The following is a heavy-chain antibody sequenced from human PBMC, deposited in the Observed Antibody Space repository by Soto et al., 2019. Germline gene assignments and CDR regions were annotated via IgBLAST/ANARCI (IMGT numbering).Heavy chain of an antibody. Sequence: ASVKVSCKASGYTFTSYGISWVRQAPGQGLEWMGWISAYNGNTNYAQKLQGRVTMTTDTSTSTAYMELRSLRSDDTAVYYCARGPLGHYGSGSYYTEDYFDYWGQGTLVTVSS. V-gene: IGHV1-18*01. CDR1: GYTFTSYG. CDR3: ARGPLGHYGSGSYYTEDYFDY. D-gene: IGHD3-10*01. CDR2: ISAYNGNT. J-gene: IGHJ4*02.